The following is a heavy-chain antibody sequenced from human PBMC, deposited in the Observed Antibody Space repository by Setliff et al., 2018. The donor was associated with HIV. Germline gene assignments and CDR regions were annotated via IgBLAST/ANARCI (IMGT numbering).Heavy chain of an antibody. D-gene: IGHD4-17*01. CDR3: ASFQTTVHAFDI. J-gene: IGHJ3*02. Sequence: SETLSLTCTVSGGSISSSSYYWGWIRRPPGKGLEWIGSIYYSGSTYYNPSLKSRVTISVDTSKNQFSLKLSSVTAADTAVYYCASFQTTVHAFDIWGQGTMVTVS. V-gene: IGHV4-39*01. CDR2: IYYSGST. CDR1: GGSISSSSYY.